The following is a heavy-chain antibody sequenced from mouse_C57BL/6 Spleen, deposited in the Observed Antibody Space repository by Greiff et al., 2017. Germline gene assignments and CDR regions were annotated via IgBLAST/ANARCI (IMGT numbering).Heavy chain of an antibody. CDR2: INPNNGGT. D-gene: IGHD2-4*01. V-gene: IGHV1-18*01. Sequence: EVKLQESGPELVKPGASVKIPCKASGYTFTDYNMDWVKQSHGKSLEWIGDINPNNGGTIYNQKFKGKATLTVDKSSSTAYMELRSLTSEDTAVYYCARSRGLRRYAMDYWGQGTSVTVSS. CDR1: GYTFTDYN. CDR3: ARSRGLRRYAMDY. J-gene: IGHJ4*01.